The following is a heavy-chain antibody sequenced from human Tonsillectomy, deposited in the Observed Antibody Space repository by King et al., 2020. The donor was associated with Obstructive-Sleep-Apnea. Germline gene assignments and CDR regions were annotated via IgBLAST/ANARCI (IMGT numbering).Heavy chain of an antibody. V-gene: IGHV4-39*07. CDR2: IYYSWST. CDR3: ARVPRELPVDY. Sequence: QLQESGPGLVKPSETLSLTCTVSGGSISSSSYYWGWIRQPPGKGLEWIGSIYYSWSTYYNPSLKSRVTISLDTSKNQFSLKRSSVTAADTAVYYCARVPRELPVDYWGQGTLVTVSS. D-gene: IGHD1-26*01. CDR1: GGSISSSSYY. J-gene: IGHJ4*02.